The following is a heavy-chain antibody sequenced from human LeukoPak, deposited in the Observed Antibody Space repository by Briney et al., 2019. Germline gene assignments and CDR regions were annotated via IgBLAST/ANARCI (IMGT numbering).Heavy chain of an antibody. CDR3: AREPRDDYGDYPPDAFDI. Sequence: SETLSLTCTVSGGSISSGGYYWSWIRQHPGKGPEWIGYIYYSGSTYYNPSLKSRVTISVDTSKNQFSLKLSSVTAADTAVYYCAREPRDDYGDYPPDAFDIWGQGTMVTVSS. CDR1: GGSISSGGYY. V-gene: IGHV4-31*03. J-gene: IGHJ3*02. CDR2: IYYSGST. D-gene: IGHD4-17*01.